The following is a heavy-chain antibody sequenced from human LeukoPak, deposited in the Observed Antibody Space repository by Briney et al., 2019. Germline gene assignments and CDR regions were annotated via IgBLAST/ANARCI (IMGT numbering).Heavy chain of an antibody. CDR2: ISYDGSNK. Sequence: GGSLRLSCAASGFTFSSYAMHWVRQAPGEGLEWVAVISYDGSNKYYADSVKGRFTISRDNSKNTLYLQMNSLRAEDTAVYYCARDYYSDFDYWGQGTLVTVSS. J-gene: IGHJ4*02. CDR3: ARDYYSDFDY. CDR1: GFTFSSYA. D-gene: IGHD3-22*01. V-gene: IGHV3-30-3*01.